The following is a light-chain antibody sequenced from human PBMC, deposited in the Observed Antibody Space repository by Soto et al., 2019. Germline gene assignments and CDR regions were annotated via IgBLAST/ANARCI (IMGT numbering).Light chain of an antibody. J-gene: IGKJ5*01. CDR2: DAS. CDR1: QSISSW. Sequence: TQSPATLSAPAGDRVTITCRASQSISSWLAWYQHKPGKAPKLLIYDASNLDSGVPSRFSGSGSGTEFTLTISSLQSEDFAIYYCQQYNEWPQTFGQGTRLEIK. V-gene: IGKV1-5*01. CDR3: QQYNEWPQT.